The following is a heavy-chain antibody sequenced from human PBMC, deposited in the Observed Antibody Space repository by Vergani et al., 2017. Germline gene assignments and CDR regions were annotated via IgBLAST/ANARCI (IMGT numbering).Heavy chain of an antibody. D-gene: IGHD5-24*01. Sequence: EVHLLESGGGLVQSGGSLRLSCAASGFTFSNSAVSWVRQAPGRGLAWVSSISGPGLSTYYADSVKGRFSISRDNSKSSLFLQMDSLRAADTAVYYCAGDHRDYNNYPGTFDIWGQGSMVTVSS. J-gene: IGHJ3*02. CDR2: ISGPGLST. CDR3: AGDHRDYNNYPGTFDI. CDR1: GFTFSNSA. V-gene: IGHV3-23*01.